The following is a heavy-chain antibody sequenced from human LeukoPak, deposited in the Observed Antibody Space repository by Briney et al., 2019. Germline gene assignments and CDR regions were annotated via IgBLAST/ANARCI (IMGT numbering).Heavy chain of an antibody. CDR3: AGNKITMIPPSTQDAFDI. Sequence: GASVKVSCKASGGTFSSYAISWVRQAPGQGLEWMGGIIPIFGTANYAQKFQGRVTITADKSTSTAYIELSSLRSEDTAVYYCAGNKITMIPPSTQDAFDIWGQGTMVTVSS. V-gene: IGHV1-69*06. D-gene: IGHD3-22*01. CDR2: IIPIFGTA. J-gene: IGHJ3*02. CDR1: GGTFSSYA.